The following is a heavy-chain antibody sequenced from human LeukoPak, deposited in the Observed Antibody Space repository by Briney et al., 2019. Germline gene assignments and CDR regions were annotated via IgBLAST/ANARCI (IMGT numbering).Heavy chain of an antibody. Sequence: PSETLSLTCTVSGGSISSSSYYWGWIRQPPGKGLEWIGSIYYSGSTYYNPSLKSRVTISVDTSKNQFSLKLSSVTAADTAVYYCARRTGEVITFGGVIPSVWFDPWGQGTLVTVSS. CDR2: IYYSGST. V-gene: IGHV4-39*07. CDR1: GGSISSSSYY. D-gene: IGHD3-16*02. CDR3: ARRTGEVITFGGVIPSVWFDP. J-gene: IGHJ5*02.